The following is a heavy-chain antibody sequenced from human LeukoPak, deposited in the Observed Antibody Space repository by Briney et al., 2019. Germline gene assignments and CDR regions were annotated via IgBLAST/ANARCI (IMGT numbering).Heavy chain of an antibody. CDR3: ARDHGGGDYYYYGMDV. J-gene: IGHJ6*02. CDR2: IGAYNGDT. V-gene: IGHV1-18*01. Sequence: ASVKVSCKASGYTFTSYGISWVRQAPGQGLEWMGRIGAYNGDTNYAQKLQGRVTMTTDTSTSTAYMELRSLRSDDTAVYYCARDHGGGDYYYYGMDVWGQGTTVTVSS. D-gene: IGHD4-17*01. CDR1: GYTFTSYG.